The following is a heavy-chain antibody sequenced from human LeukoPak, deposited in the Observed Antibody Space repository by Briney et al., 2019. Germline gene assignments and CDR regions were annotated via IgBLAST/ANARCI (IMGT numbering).Heavy chain of an antibody. V-gene: IGHV4-59*01. D-gene: IGHD2-15*01. CDR1: GGSISSYY. CDR3: ARVEGCNGGSCYLENWFDP. Sequence: SETLSLTCTVSGGSISSYYWSWIRQPPGKGLEWIGYIYYSGSTNYNPSLKSRVTISVDTSKNQFSLKLSSVTAADTAVYYCARVEGCNGGSCYLENWFDPWGQGTLVTVSS. J-gene: IGHJ5*02. CDR2: IYYSGST.